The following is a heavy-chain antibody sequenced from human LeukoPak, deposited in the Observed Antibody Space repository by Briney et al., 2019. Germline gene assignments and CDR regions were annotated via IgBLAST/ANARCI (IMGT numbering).Heavy chain of an antibody. CDR3: ARDGDTYYYDNSGYYYEY. J-gene: IGHJ4*02. Sequence: PSETLSLTCAVSVYSISNGYYWGWIRQPPGKGLEWIGSIYHSGSPYYNPSLKNRVTISVDTSKNQFSLKLSSVTAADTAVYYCARDGDTYYYDNSGYYYEYWGQGTLVTVSS. V-gene: IGHV4-38-2*02. D-gene: IGHD3-22*01. CDR1: VYSISNGYY. CDR2: IYHSGSP.